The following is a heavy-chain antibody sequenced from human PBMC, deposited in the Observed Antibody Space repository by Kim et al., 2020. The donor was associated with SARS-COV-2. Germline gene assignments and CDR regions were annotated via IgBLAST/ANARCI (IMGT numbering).Heavy chain of an antibody. CDR1: GGSFSGYY. CDR2: INHSGST. J-gene: IGHJ4*02. Sequence: SETLSLTCAVYGGSFSGYYWSWIRQPPGKGLEWIGEINHSGSTNYNPSLKSRVTISVDTSKNQFSLKLSSVTAADTAVYYCARDRGIVHSSSWFDYWGQGTLVTVSS. CDR3: ARDRGIVHSSSWFDY. D-gene: IGHD6-13*01. V-gene: IGHV4-34*01.